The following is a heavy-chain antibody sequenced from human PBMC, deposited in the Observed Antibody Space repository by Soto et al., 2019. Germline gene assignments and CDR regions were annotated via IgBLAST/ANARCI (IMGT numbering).Heavy chain of an antibody. Sequence: ASVKVSCKASGGTFSSYTISWVRQAPGQGLEWMGRIIPILGIANYAQKFQGRVTITADKSTSTAYMELSSLRSEDTAVYYCARGAEYGDSSYWGQGTLVTVSS. D-gene: IGHD4-17*01. CDR3: ARGAEYGDSSY. V-gene: IGHV1-69*02. J-gene: IGHJ4*02. CDR2: IIPILGIA. CDR1: GGTFSSYT.